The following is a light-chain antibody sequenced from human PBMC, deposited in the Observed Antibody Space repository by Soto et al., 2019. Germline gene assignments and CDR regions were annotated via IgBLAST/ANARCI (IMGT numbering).Light chain of an antibody. CDR1: SSDVGAYKY. Sequence: QSALTHPASVSGSPGQSFTISCTGTSSDVGAYKYVSWYQQHPRKASKLMIYDVSNRPSGVSDRFSGSKSGNTASLAISGLQADDETDYYCSSYTSSSTYVFGTGTKVTVL. J-gene: IGLJ1*01. CDR2: DVS. V-gene: IGLV2-14*01. CDR3: SSYTSSSTYV.